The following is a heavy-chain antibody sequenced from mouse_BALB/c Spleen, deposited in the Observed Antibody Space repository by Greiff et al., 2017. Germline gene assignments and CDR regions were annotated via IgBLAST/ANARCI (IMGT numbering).Heavy chain of an antibody. CDR2: ISSGGSYT. CDR1: GFTFSSYA. Sequence: EVMLVESGGGLVKPGGSLKLSCAASGFTFSSYAMSWVRQSPEKRLEWVAEISSGGSYTYYPDTVTGRFTISRDNAKNTLYLEMSSLRSEDTAMYYCARDPYDGYFYYAMDYWGQGTSVTVSS. V-gene: IGHV5-9-4*01. D-gene: IGHD2-3*01. J-gene: IGHJ4*01. CDR3: ARDPYDGYFYYAMDY.